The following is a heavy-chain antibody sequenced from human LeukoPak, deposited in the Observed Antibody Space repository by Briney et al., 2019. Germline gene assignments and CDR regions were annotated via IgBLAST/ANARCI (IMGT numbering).Heavy chain of an antibody. Sequence: GGSLRLSCAASGFTFSSYSMNWVRQAPGKGLEWVSSISSSSSYIYYADSVKGRFTISRDNAKNSLYLQMNSLRAEDTAVYYCARDQYDFWSGSPLDYWGQGTLVTVSS. D-gene: IGHD3-3*01. CDR1: GFTFSSYS. CDR2: ISSSSSYI. V-gene: IGHV3-21*01. CDR3: ARDQYDFWSGSPLDY. J-gene: IGHJ4*02.